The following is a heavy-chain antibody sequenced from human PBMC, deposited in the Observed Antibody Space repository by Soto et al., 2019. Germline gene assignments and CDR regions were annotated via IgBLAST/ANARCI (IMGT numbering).Heavy chain of an antibody. V-gene: IGHV4-59*08. CDR2: IYYSGST. CDR1: GGSISSYY. Sequence: SETLSLTCTVSGGSISSYYWSWIRQPPGKGLEWIGYIYYSGSTNYNPSLKSRVTISLDTSRNQFSLKRTSVTAADTAVYYCARFDGGYDYGLGGTYYYYYYMDVWGKGTTVTVSS. CDR3: ARFDGGYDYGLGGTYYYYYYMDV. J-gene: IGHJ6*03. D-gene: IGHD5-12*01.